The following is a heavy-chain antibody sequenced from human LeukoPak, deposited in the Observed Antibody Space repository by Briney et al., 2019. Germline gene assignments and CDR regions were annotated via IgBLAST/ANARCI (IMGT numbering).Heavy chain of an antibody. CDR2: IRKDGSDK. Sequence: GGSLRLSCAASGFSFNSYWMRWVRQAPGKGLEWVAHIRKDGSDKYYLDSVKARFTISRDNVKNLVHLQMNGLRAEDTAVYYCARDRGLRYFDSFDFWGQGTRVTVSS. D-gene: IGHD3-9*01. V-gene: IGHV3-7*03. J-gene: IGHJ4*02. CDR3: ARDRGLRYFDSFDF. CDR1: GFSFNSYW.